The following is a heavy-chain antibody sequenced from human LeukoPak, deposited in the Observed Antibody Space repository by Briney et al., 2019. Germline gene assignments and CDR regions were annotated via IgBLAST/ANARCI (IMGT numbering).Heavy chain of an antibody. CDR2: IYYSGST. J-gene: IGHJ6*02. CDR3: ARADYYYYGMDV. V-gene: IGHV4-59*01. CDR1: GGSISSYY. Sequence: SETLSLTCTVSGGSISSYYWSWIRQPPGKGLEWIGYIYYSGSTNYNPSLKSRVTISVDTSKNQFSLKLSSVTAADTAVYYCARADYYYYGMDVWGQGTTVTVSS.